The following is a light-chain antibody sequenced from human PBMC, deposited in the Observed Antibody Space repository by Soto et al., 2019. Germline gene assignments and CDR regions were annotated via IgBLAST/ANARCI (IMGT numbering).Light chain of an antibody. CDR3: QQSYRTPHT. CDR1: QGVSAY. V-gene: IGKV1-39*01. CDR2: AAS. J-gene: IGKJ2*01. Sequence: DIQMTQSPSSLSASVGDRVTITCRASQGVSAYLIWYQQRQGRAPTLLIYAASNLLSGVPSRFSGSGSGTNFTLTINSLQPEDFATYYCQQSYRTPHTFGQGTKLETK.